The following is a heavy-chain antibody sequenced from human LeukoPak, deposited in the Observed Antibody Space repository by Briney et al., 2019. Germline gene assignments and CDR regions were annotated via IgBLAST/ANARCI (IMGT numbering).Heavy chain of an antibody. J-gene: IGHJ4*02. CDR2: INHSGST. CDR3: ARGGGRRYPFDY. V-gene: IGHV4-34*01. D-gene: IGHD5-12*01. CDR1: GGSFSGYY. Sequence: SQTLSLTCAVYGGSFSGYYWSWIRQPPGKGLEWIGEINHSGSTNYNPSLKSRVTISVDTSKNQFSLKLSSVTAADTAVYYCARGGGRRYPFDYWGQGTLVTVSS.